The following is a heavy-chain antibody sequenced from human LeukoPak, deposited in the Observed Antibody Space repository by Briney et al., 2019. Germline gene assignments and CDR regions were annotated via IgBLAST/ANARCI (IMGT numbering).Heavy chain of an antibody. D-gene: IGHD2-2*01. J-gene: IGHJ4*02. CDR2: IYHSGST. V-gene: IGHV4-30-2*01. Sequence: PSQTLSLTCAVSGGSISSGGYSWSWIRQPPGKGLEWIGYIYHSGSTYYNPSLKSRVTISVDRSKNQFSLKLSSVTAADTAVYYCARGVVVVGNFDYWGQGTLVTVSS. CDR3: ARGVVVVGNFDY. CDR1: GGSISSGGYS.